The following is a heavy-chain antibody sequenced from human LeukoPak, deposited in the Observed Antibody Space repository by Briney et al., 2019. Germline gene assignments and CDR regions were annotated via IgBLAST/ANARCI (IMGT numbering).Heavy chain of an antibody. CDR2: IIPIFGTA. J-gene: IGHJ6*03. CDR3: ARDGGYCSGGSCYLDYMDV. Sequence: GASVKVSCKASGGTFSSYAISWVRQAPGQGLEWMGGIIPIFGTANYAQKFQGRVTITAGKSTGTAYMALSSLSSDDTAVYYCARDGGYCSGGSCYLDYMDVWGKGTTVTVSS. D-gene: IGHD2-15*01. CDR1: GGTFSSYA. V-gene: IGHV1-69*06.